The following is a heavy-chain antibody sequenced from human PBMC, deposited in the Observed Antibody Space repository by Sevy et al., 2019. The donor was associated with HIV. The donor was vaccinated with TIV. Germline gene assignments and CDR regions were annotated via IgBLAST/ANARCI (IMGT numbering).Heavy chain of an antibody. CDR1: GFTFSSYS. J-gene: IGHJ4*02. D-gene: IGHD2-8*01. CDR2: ISSSSSYI. CDR3: ARVLNFDY. Sequence: GGSLRLSCAASGFTFSSYSMNWVRQAPGKGLEWVSSISSSSSYIYYEDSVKGRFTISRDNAKNSLYLQMNSLRAEDTAVYYCARVLNFDYWGQGTLVTVSS. V-gene: IGHV3-21*01.